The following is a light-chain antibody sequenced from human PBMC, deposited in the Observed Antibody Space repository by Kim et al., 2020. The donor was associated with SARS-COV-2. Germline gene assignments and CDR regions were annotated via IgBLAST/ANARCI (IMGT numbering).Light chain of an antibody. Sequence: QSALTQPRSVSGSLGQSVTISCTGTSSDVGGYDFVSWYQHHPGRAPKLIIFDVTKRPSWVPDRFSGSKSGNTASLAISGLLSEDEADYYCCSYTGDYTLGVFGGLTQLTVL. CDR2: DVT. CDR1: SSDVGGYDF. V-gene: IGLV2-11*01. J-gene: IGLJ3*02. CDR3: CSYTGDYTLGV.